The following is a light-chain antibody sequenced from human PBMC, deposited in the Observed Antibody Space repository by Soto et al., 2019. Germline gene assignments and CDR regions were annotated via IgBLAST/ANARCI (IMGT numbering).Light chain of an antibody. J-gene: IGKJ2*01. CDR1: QTITSY. V-gene: IGKV1-39*01. CDR3: QQSYNTPRT. Sequence: DIQMTQSPSSLSASVGDRVTITCRASQTITSYLNWYQQKPGKAPNLLIYAASTLQTGVQSRFSGSGSGTDFTLTISSLQPEDFATYFCQQSYNTPRTFGQGTKLEIK. CDR2: AAS.